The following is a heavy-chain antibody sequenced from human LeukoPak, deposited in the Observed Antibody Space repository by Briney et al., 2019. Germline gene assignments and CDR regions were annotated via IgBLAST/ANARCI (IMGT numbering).Heavy chain of an antibody. CDR3: ARDWGDGAGYDY. Sequence: SQTLSLTCATSGDSVSKNSVAWNWIRQSPSRGLEWLGRTYYRSKWYNDYAVSVKSRITINPDTSKNQHSLHLKSVTPEDTAVYYCARDWGDGAGYDYWGQGTLVTVSS. V-gene: IGHV6-1*01. CDR2: TYYRSKWYN. J-gene: IGHJ4*02. CDR1: GDSVSKNSVA. D-gene: IGHD3-16*01.